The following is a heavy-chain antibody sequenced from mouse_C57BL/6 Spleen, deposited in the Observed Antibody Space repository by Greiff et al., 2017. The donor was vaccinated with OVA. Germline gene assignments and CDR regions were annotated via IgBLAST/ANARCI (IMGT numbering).Heavy chain of an antibody. J-gene: IGHJ1*03. D-gene: IGHD1-1*01. CDR1: GFSFNTYA. CDR3: VRQDYGSGGYWYFDV. CDR2: IRSKSNNYAT. V-gene: IGHV10-1*01. Sequence: EVQLMESGGGLVQPKGSLKLSCAASGFSFNTYAMNWVRQAPGKGLEWVARIRSKSNNYATYYADSVKDRFTISRDDSESMLYLQMNNLKTEDTAMYYCVRQDYGSGGYWYFDVWGTGTTVTVSS.